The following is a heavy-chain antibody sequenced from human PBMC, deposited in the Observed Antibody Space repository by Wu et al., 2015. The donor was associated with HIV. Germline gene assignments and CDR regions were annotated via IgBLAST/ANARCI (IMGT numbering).Heavy chain of an antibody. CDR1: GFTFSNSA. V-gene: IGHV1-58*02. CDR2: IVVGSVST. Sequence: QMQLVQSGPEVKKPGTSVKFSCKASGFTFSNSAIQWLRQARGQRLEWIGWIVVGSVSTNYAHNFHERVTMTRDLSTNTAYLELSSLRSEDTAVYYCAASGPGIGASGAFDLWGQGTMVTVSS. CDR3: AASGPGIGASGAFDL. J-gene: IGHJ3*01. D-gene: IGHD3-10*01.